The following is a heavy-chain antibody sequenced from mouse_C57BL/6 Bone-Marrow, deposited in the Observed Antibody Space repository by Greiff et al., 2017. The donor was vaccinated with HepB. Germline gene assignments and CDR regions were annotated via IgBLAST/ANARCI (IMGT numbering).Heavy chain of an antibody. CDR2: IDPSDSYT. D-gene: IGHD1-1*01. J-gene: IGHJ1*03. CDR3: ARSGTTVVATDWYFDV. CDR1: GYTFTSYW. V-gene: IGHV1-50*01. Sequence: QVQLQQPGAELVKPGASVKLSCKASGYTFTSYWMQWVKQRPGQGLEWIGEIDPSDSYTNYNQKFKGKATLTVDTSSSTAYMQLSSLTSEDSAVYYCARSGTTVVATDWYFDVWGTGTTVTVSS.